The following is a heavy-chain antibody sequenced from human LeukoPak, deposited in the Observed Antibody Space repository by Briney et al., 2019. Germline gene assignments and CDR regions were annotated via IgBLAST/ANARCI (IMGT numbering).Heavy chain of an antibody. J-gene: IGHJ4*02. CDR1: GFIFSTSA. V-gene: IGHV3-30*18. CDR2: ISYDGSKK. CDR3: AKDWAGNGGFDY. D-gene: IGHD4-23*01. Sequence: WGSLRLSCAASGFIFSTSAMHWVRQAPGKGLEWVAVISYDGSKKYYAESVKGRFTISRDNSKNTLYLQVNSLRAEDTAVYYCAKDWAGNGGFDYWGQGTLVTVSS.